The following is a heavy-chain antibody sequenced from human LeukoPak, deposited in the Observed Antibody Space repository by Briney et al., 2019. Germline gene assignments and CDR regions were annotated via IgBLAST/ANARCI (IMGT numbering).Heavy chain of an antibody. J-gene: IGHJ5*02. V-gene: IGHV3-23*01. Sequence: GGSLRLSCAASGFTVSTYDMSWVRQAPGKGPEWVSGFSGSDGSAYYADSVKGRFTISRDNSKNTLYLQMNSLRADDTAVYYCAKPLYNSGWYGGGDSWGQGTLVTVSS. D-gene: IGHD6-19*01. CDR1: GFTVSTYD. CDR3: AKPLYNSGWYGGGDS. CDR2: FSGSDGSA.